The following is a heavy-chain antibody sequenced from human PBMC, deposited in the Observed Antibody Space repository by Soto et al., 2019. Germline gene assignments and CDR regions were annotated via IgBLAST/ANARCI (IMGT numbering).Heavy chain of an antibody. D-gene: IGHD4-17*01. V-gene: IGHV1-69*12. Sequence: QVQLVQSGAEVKKPGSSVKVSCKASGGTFSSYAISWVRQAPGQGLEWMGGIIPIFGTANYAQKFQGRVTITADESTSPAYMEMSSLRSEETAVYYCARDYYGDYGGGIDYWGQGTLVTVSS. CDR1: GGTFSSYA. CDR2: IIPIFGTA. CDR3: ARDYYGDYGGGIDY. J-gene: IGHJ4*02.